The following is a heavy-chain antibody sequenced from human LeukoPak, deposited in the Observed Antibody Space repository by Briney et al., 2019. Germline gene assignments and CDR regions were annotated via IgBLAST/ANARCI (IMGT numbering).Heavy chain of an antibody. V-gene: IGHV3-21*01. CDR2: ISSSNSYI. CDR3: ARRYSSGWEDWYFDL. CDR1: GFTFSSYN. J-gene: IGHJ2*01. Sequence: GGSLRLSCAASGFTFSSYNMNWVRQAPGKGLEWVSSISSSNSYIYYADSVKARFTISRDNAKNSLYLQMNSLRAEDTAVYYCARRYSSGWEDWYFDLWGRGTLVTVSS. D-gene: IGHD6-19*01.